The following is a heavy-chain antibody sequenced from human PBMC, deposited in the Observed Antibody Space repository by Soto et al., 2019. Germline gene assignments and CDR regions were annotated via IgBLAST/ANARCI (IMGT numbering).Heavy chain of an antibody. J-gene: IGHJ6*02. V-gene: IGHV1-69*13. CDR3: ARGYLAAAGTAEEPYYYYYGMDV. CDR1: GGTFSSYA. D-gene: IGHD6-13*01. Sequence: ASVKVSCKASGGTFSSYAISWVRQAPGQGLEWMGGIIPIFGTANYAQKFQGRVTITADESTSTAYMELSSLRSEDTAVYYCARGYLAAAGTAEEPYYYYYGMDVWGQGTTVTVSS. CDR2: IIPIFGTA.